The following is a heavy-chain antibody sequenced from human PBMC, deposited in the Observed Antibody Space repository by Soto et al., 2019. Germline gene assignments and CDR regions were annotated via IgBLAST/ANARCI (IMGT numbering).Heavy chain of an antibody. CDR2: IKQDGSEK. CDR1: GFTFSSYW. CDR3: ARDRAPRGYYGMDV. D-gene: IGHD3-10*01. Sequence: PGGSLRLSCAASGFTFSSYWMSWVRQAPGKGLEWVANIKQDGSEKYYVDSVKGRFTISRDNAKNSLYLQMNSLRAEDTAAYYCARDRAPRGYYGMDVWGQGTTVTVSS. J-gene: IGHJ6*02. V-gene: IGHV3-7*01.